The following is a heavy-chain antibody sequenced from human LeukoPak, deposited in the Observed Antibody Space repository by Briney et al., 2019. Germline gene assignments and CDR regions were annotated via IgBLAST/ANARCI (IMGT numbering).Heavy chain of an antibody. CDR3: AKASVEMATITIDY. D-gene: IGHD5-24*01. J-gene: IGHJ4*02. V-gene: IGHV3-30*18. Sequence: GGSLRLSCAAPGFTFSSYGMPWVRQAPGKGLEWVAVISYDGSNKYYADSVKGRFTISRDNSKNTLYLQMNSLRAEDTAVYYCAKASVEMATITIDYWGQGTLVTVSS. CDR2: ISYDGSNK. CDR1: GFTFSSYG.